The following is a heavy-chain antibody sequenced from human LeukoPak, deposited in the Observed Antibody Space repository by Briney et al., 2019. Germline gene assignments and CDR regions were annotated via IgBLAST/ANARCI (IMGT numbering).Heavy chain of an antibody. CDR2: ISAYNGNT. V-gene: IGHV1-18*01. D-gene: IGHD1-26*01. CDR1: GYTFTNYG. J-gene: IGHJ4*02. Sequence: GASAKVSCKASGYTFTNYGINWVRQAPGQGLEWMGWISAYNGNTNYAQKLQGRVTMTTDTSTSTAYMELRSLRSDDTAVYYCARDLDQYSGRFGGFGHDFWGQGTLVTVSS. CDR3: ARDLDQYSGRFGGFGHDF.